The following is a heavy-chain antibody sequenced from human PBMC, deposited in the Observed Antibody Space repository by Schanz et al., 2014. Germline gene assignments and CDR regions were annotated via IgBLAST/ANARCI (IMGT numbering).Heavy chain of an antibody. J-gene: IGHJ3*02. CDR3: ARVHSATYHYNSPGAFDI. Sequence: QLMQSGSEVRKPGASVKVSCKASGYIFGSHGMTWVRQAPGQGPELMGWINAHTGNTQYAQKFHGRVNMTRDTVTTTVHLELTRLRTDDTAIYYCARVHSATYHYNSPGAFDIWGQGTRVTVSS. D-gene: IGHD3-10*01. CDR1: GYIFGSHG. CDR2: INAHTGNT. V-gene: IGHV1-18*01.